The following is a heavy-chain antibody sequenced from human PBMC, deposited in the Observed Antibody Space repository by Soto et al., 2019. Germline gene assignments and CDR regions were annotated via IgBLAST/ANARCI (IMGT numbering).Heavy chain of an antibody. D-gene: IGHD5-12*01. CDR3: ARDRGVDMATIWYDP. J-gene: IGHJ5*02. Sequence: SVKVSCKASGGTFSTYAISWVRQAPGQGLEWMGGIIPIYGTANYAQKFQGRVTITADKSTSTAYMELSRLRSEDTAVYYCARDRGVDMATIWYDPWGQGTLVTVSS. CDR2: IIPIYGTA. V-gene: IGHV1-69*06. CDR1: GGTFSTYA.